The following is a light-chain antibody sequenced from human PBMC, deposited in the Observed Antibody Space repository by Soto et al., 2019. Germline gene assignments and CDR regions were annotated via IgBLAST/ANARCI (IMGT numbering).Light chain of an antibody. J-gene: IGKJ2*01. Sequence: DIVMTQSPEYLAVSLGERATINCKSSQNVLYSSNNKNLIAWYQQKPGQPPKLLMYWASTRESGVPDRFSGSGSGRDFTLTMSSLQSEDVAVYYCQQYYSPPRYTFGQGHRLEIK. V-gene: IGKV4-1*01. CDR1: QNVLYSSNNKNL. CDR2: WAS. CDR3: QQYYSPPRYT.